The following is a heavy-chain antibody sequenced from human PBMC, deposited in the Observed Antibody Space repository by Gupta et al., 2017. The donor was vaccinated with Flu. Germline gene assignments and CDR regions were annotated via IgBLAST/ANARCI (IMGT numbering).Heavy chain of an antibody. CDR2: FDTENGKI. CDR3: ATYDVGYCGGGGWYSETY. Sequence: QVQLVQSGAEVKKPGASVRVSCKVSGYTLSELSMHWVRQAPGKGLEWMGGFDTENGKIGDAQKFKGRVTVTEDTSTGKAYMELRSRRSEDTAVYYCATYDVGYCGGGGWYSETYWGQGTLVTVSS. CDR1: GYTLSELS. D-gene: IGHD2-15*01. J-gene: IGHJ4*02. V-gene: IGHV1-24*01.